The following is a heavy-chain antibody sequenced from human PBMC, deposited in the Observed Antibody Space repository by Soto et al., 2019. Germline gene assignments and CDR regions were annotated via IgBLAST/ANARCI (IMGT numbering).Heavy chain of an antibody. CDR2: IIRDSTTT. CDR1: GLTFSDFT. CDR3: GRDLDWDFDN. D-gene: IGHD3-9*01. Sequence: GGSLRLSCAASGLTFSDFTMNWVRQSPGKGLEWISYIIRDSTTTTSADSVKGRFTISRDNAKNSLFLQMYSLRDEDTAVYYCGRDLDWDFDNWGQGILVTVSS. J-gene: IGHJ4*02. V-gene: IGHV3-48*02.